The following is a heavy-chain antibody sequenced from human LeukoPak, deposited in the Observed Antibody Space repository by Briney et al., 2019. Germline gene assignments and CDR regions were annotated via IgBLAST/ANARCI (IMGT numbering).Heavy chain of an antibody. V-gene: IGHV3-7*01. CDR1: GFVFKNYW. Sequence: GGSLRLSCAASGFVFKNYWMSWVRQAPGKGLEWLPNINYAGSEKYHVDSVKGRFTISRDNAKNSLYLQMNSLRGEDTAVYYCGKSEVTIPDSHWGQGTPVTVSS. D-gene: IGHD2-21*02. CDR3: GKSEVTIPDSH. CDR2: INYAGSEK. J-gene: IGHJ4*02.